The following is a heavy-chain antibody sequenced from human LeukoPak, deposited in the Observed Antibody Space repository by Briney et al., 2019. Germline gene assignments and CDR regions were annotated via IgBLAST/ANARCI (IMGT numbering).Heavy chain of an antibody. J-gene: IGHJ6*03. V-gene: IGHV4-39*01. CDR3: ARQREAYYYYMDV. Sequence: SETLSLTCTVSGGSISSSSYYWGWIRQPPGKGLEWIGSIYYSGSTYYNPSLKSRVTISVDTSKNQFSLKLSSVTAADTAVYYCARQREAYYYYMDVWGKGTTVTVPS. D-gene: IGHD1-26*01. CDR1: GGSISSSSYY. CDR2: IYYSGST.